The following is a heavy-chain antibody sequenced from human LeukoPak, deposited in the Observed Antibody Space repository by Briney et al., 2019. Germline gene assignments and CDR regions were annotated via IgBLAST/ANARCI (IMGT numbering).Heavy chain of an antibody. CDR2: ISAYNGNT. D-gene: IGHD3-3*01. Sequence: ASVKVSCKASGYTFTSYGISLVRQAPGQGLEWMGWISAYNGNTNYAQKLQGRVTMTTDTSTSTAYMELSSLRSEDTAVYYCARRTIFGVANQEIFDYWGQGTLVTVSS. J-gene: IGHJ4*02. V-gene: IGHV1-18*01. CDR3: ARRTIFGVANQEIFDY. CDR1: GYTFTSYG.